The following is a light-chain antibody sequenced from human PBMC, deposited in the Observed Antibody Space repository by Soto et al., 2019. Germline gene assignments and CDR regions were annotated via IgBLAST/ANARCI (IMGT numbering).Light chain of an antibody. V-gene: IGKV1-39*01. CDR1: QSISSY. J-gene: IGKJ1*01. Sequence: DIQMTQSPSSLSASVGDRVTITCRASQSISSYLNWYQQKPGKAPKLLMYAASSLESGVPSRFSGSGSGTDFTLTISSLEPEDFAVYYCQQYDSLPRTFGQGTKVDIK. CDR2: AAS. CDR3: QQYDSLPRT.